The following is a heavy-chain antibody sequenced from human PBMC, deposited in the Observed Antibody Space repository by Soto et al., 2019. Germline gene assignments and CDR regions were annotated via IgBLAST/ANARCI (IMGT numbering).Heavy chain of an antibody. CDR1: GYTFTGYY. V-gene: IGHV1-2*02. D-gene: IGHD6-13*01. CDR2: INPNSGGT. CDR3: ARDPGSSGYLFDY. Sequence: ASVKVSCKASGYTFTGYYMHWVRQAPGQGLEWMGWINPNSGGTNYAQKFQGRVTMTRDTSISTAYMELSRLRSDDTAVYYCARDPGSSGYLFDYWGQGTLVTVSS. J-gene: IGHJ4*02.